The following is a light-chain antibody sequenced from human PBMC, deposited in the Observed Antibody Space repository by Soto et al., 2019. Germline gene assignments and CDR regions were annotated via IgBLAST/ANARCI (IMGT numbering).Light chain of an antibody. J-gene: IGKJ1*01. CDR1: QVIRND. V-gene: IGKV1-6*01. CDR2: ATS. CDR3: LQDYSYPRT. Sequence: AIQMTQSPSSLSASVGDRVTITCRASQVIRNDLGWYQQRPGKTPKLLIYATSILQTGVPSRFSGSGSGTDFTLTISSLQPEDFATYYCLQDYSYPRTFGQGTKVDIK.